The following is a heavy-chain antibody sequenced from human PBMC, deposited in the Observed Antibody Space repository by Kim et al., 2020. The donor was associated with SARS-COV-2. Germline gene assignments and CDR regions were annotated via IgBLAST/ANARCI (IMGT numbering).Heavy chain of an antibody. V-gene: IGHV3-30*18. Sequence: GGSLRLSCAASGFTFNTYGMHWVRQAPGKGLEWVAAISYDGSNKYYADPVKGRFTISRDNSKNTLYLQMNSLRIEDTAVYYCAKSFSGSYFGYDYWGQGTLYTASS. D-gene: IGHD1-26*01. J-gene: IGHJ4*02. CDR1: GFTFNTYG. CDR3: AKSFSGSYFGYDY. CDR2: ISYDGSNK.